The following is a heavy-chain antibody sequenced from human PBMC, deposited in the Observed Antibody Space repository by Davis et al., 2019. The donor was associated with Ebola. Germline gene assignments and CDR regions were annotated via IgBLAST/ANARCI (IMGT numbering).Heavy chain of an antibody. CDR3: ARGLGYGDYVGGMDV. Sequence: ASVKVPCKASGYTFTGYYMHWVRQAPGQGLEWMGWINPNSGGTNYAQKFQGRVTMTRDTSISTAYMELSRLRSDDTAVYYCARGLGYGDYVGGMDVWGQGTTVTVSS. D-gene: IGHD4-17*01. J-gene: IGHJ6*02. CDR1: GYTFTGYY. CDR2: INPNSGGT. V-gene: IGHV1-2*02.